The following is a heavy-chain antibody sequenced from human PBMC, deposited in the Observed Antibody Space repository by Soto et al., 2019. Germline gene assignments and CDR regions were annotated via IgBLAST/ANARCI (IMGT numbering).Heavy chain of an antibody. CDR1: GYTFTGYY. Sequence: GASVKVSCKASGYTFTGYYMHWVRRAPGQGLEWMGWINPNSGGTNYAQKFQGRVTMTRDTSISTAYMELSRLRSDDTAVYYCARDIYCTNGVCLNWFDPWGQGTLVTVSS. V-gene: IGHV1-2*02. D-gene: IGHD2-8*01. J-gene: IGHJ5*02. CDR2: INPNSGGT. CDR3: ARDIYCTNGVCLNWFDP.